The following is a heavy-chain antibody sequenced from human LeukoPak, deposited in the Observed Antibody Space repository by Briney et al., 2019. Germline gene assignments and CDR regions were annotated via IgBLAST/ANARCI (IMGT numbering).Heavy chain of an antibody. CDR2: IYSGGDT. Sequence: GGSLRLSCAASGFIVSGTYMTWVRQAPGKGLECVSIIYSGGDTYYTDSVKGRFSVSRDNSKNTLYLRMNSLRVDDTAVYYCARGSCSNIRCHDAFDIWGQGTMVTVSS. CDR1: GFIVSGTY. CDR3: ARGSCSNIRCHDAFDI. D-gene: IGHD2-2*01. V-gene: IGHV3-53*01. J-gene: IGHJ3*02.